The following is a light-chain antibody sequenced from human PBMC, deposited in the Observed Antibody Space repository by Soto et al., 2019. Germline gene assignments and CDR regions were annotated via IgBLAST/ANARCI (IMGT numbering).Light chain of an antibody. CDR1: QSISSW. Sequence: DIQMTQSPSTLSASVGDRVTITCRASQSISSWLAWYQQKPGKAPKLLIYDASSLESGVPSRFSGSGSGTEFTLTISSLQPDDFATYYCQQYNSEGYTFGQGTKLEIK. J-gene: IGKJ2*01. CDR2: DAS. CDR3: QQYNSEGYT. V-gene: IGKV1-5*01.